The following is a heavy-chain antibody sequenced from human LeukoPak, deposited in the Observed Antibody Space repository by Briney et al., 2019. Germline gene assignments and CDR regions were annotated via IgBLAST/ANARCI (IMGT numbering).Heavy chain of an antibody. J-gene: IGHJ6*02. D-gene: IGHD1-26*01. CDR2: MYYSGTT. V-gene: IGHV4-59*02. CDR1: GASVSSFY. Sequence: SETLSLTCTVSGASVSSFYWNWIRQPPGKGLEWIGSMYYSGTTNYDPSFKSRVTISLDTSKNEFSLRLKSLTAADTAVYYCAGQVGARIRYYYTSGLDVLGQGTTVAVSS. CDR3: AGQVGARIRYYYTSGLDV.